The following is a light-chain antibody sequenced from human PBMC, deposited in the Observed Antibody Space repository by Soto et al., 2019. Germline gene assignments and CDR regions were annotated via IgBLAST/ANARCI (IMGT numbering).Light chain of an antibody. CDR1: SSDVGGYNY. V-gene: IGLV2-11*01. J-gene: IGLJ3*02. Sequence: QSAPTQPRSVSGSPGQSVTISCTRTSSDVGGYNYVSWYQQHPGKAPKLMIYDVSKRPSGVPDRFSGSKSGNTASLTISGLQAEDEADYYCCSYAGSYTWVFGGGTKLTVL. CDR2: DVS. CDR3: CSYAGSYTWV.